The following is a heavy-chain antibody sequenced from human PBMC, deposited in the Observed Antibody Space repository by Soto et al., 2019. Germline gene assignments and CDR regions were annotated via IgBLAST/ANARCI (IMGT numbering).Heavy chain of an antibody. CDR2: IIPILGIA. J-gene: IGHJ6*02. D-gene: IGHD4-4*01. V-gene: IGHV1-69*04. CDR3: AREPTTTVYYYGMDV. CDR1: GCTFSSYT. Sequence: SVKVSCKASGCTFSSYTISWVRQAPGQGLEWMGRIIPILGIANYAQKFQGRVTITADKSTSTAYMELSSLRSEDTAVYYCAREPTTTVYYYGMDVWGQGTTVTVS.